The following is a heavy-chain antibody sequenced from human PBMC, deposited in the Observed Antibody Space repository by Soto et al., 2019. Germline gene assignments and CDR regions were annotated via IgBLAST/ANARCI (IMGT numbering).Heavy chain of an antibody. J-gene: IGHJ4*02. Sequence: QVHLVQSGAAVKKPGASVKVSCKGSGYTFTSYGITWVRQAPGQGLEWMGWISAHNGNTNYAQTLQGRVTVTRNTSTSTAYMELRSLRSDDTAVDYCARGRYGDYWGQGALVTVSS. V-gene: IGHV1-18*01. CDR2: ISAHNGNT. D-gene: IGHD1-1*01. CDR1: GYTFTSYG. CDR3: ARGRYGDY.